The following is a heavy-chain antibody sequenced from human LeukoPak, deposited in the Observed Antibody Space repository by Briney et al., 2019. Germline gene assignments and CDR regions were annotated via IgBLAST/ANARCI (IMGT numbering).Heavy chain of an antibody. CDR2: MNPNSGDT. CDR3: ARSAFGAGIYFDY. CDR1: GYTFTSYD. Sequence: ASVKVSCKASGYTFTSYDNNWVRQAPGQGLEWMGWMNPNSGDTGYPQKFQGRVTMTRNTSISTAYMEVSSLRSEDTAVYYCARSAFGAGIYFDYWGQGTLVTVSS. D-gene: IGHD3-10*01. V-gene: IGHV1-8*01. J-gene: IGHJ4*02.